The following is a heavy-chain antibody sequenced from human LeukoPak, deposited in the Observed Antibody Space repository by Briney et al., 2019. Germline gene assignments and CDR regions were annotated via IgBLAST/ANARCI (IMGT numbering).Heavy chain of an antibody. CDR2: ISYEGSNQ. CDR3: TRDQLSMGYFDY. Sequence: GGSLRLSCAASGFTFSNHGMHWVRQAPGKGLEWVAVISYEGSNQDYADSVKSRFTISRDNSKNTVYLQMNSLRSEDTAVYFCTRDQLSMGYFDYWGQGTLVTVSS. J-gene: IGHJ4*02. V-gene: IGHV3-30*03. D-gene: IGHD3-10*01. CDR1: GFTFSNHG.